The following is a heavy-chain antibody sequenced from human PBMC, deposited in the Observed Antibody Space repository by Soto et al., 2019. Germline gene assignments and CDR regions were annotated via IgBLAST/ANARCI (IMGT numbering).Heavy chain of an antibody. D-gene: IGHD3-3*01. Sequence: SETLSLTCTVSGGSISSGDYYWSWIRQPPGKGLEWIGYIYYSGSTYYNPSLKSRVTISVDTSKNQFSLKLSSVTAADTAVYYCARDTYYDFWSGYYKGYYYGMDVWGQGTTVTVSS. CDR2: IYYSGST. CDR3: ARDTYYDFWSGYYKGYYYGMDV. V-gene: IGHV4-30-4*01. J-gene: IGHJ6*02. CDR1: GGSISSGDYY.